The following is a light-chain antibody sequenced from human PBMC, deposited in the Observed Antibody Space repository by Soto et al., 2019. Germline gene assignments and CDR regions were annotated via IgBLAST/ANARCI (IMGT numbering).Light chain of an antibody. V-gene: IGLV1-44*01. CDR1: SSNVGGNA. Sequence: QSVLTQRPLESGTPGQGFTISCSGGSSNVGGNAVNWYLQLPGSAPKLLIYSNDQRPSGVPDRFSGSKSGSSATLAISGLQSDDESDYYCVSWDDSLNRPVFGGGTKLTVL. CDR3: VSWDDSLNRPV. J-gene: IGLJ2*01. CDR2: SND.